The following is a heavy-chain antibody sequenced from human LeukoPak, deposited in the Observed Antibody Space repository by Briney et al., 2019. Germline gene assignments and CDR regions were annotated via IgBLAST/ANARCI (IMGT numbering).Heavy chain of an antibody. CDR1: GGSISSYY. CDR2: IYYSGST. V-gene: IGHV4-59*08. Sequence: KASETLSLTCTVSGGSISSYYWSWIRQPPGKGLEWIGYIYYSGSTNYNPSLRSRVTISVDSSKNQFSLKLSSVTAADTAVYYCARGFSGDYVHLDYWGQGTLVTVSS. D-gene: IGHD4-17*01. CDR3: ARGFSGDYVHLDY. J-gene: IGHJ4*02.